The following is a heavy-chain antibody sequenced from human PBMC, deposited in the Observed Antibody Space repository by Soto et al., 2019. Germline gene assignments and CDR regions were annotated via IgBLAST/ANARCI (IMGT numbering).Heavy chain of an antibody. J-gene: IGHJ6*02. CDR1: GYPFTSYG. Sequence: ASVKVSCKASGYPFTSYGISWVRHAPGQGLEWMGWISAYNGNTNYAQKLQGRVTMTTDTSTSTAYIELRSLRSDDTAVYYCARDREDFWSGYYLYYGMDVWGQGTTVTVSS. CDR3: ARDREDFWSGYYLYYGMDV. D-gene: IGHD3-3*01. CDR2: ISAYNGNT. V-gene: IGHV1-18*01.